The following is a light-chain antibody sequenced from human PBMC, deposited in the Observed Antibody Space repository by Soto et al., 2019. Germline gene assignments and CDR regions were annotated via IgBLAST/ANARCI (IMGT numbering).Light chain of an antibody. J-gene: IGKJ5*01. CDR1: QVISTS. Sequence: DIQLTQSPSFLSPSIGDSVTITCRASQVISTSLAWYQVKPGKAPKLLIYAASTLESGVPSRLSATVSGTEFSLTITSLQPEDFATYYCQQLFDSPITFGQGTRLEIK. CDR2: AAS. CDR3: QQLFDSPIT. V-gene: IGKV1-9*01.